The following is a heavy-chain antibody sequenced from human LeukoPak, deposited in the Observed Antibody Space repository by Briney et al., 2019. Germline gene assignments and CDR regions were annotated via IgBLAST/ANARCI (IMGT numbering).Heavy chain of an antibody. CDR3: ARDTEMLYNVAKGYHA. CDR1: GFTFRRFW. Sequence: GGSLRLSCAASGFTFRRFWMSWVRQAPGKGLEWVANIKQDGSEQYYVDSVKGRFTISRDNAKNSLYLQMNSLRAEDTAVYYYARDTEMLYNVAKGYHAGGKGTMVPVS. J-gene: IGHJ3*01. D-gene: IGHD4/OR15-4a*01. V-gene: IGHV3-7*01. CDR2: IKQDGSEQ.